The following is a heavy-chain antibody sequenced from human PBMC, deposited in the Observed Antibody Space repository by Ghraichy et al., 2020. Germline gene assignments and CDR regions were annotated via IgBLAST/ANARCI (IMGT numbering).Heavy chain of an antibody. D-gene: IGHD3-3*01. V-gene: IGHV4-59*08. Sequence: SETLSLTCTVSGGSISSYYWSWIRQPPGKGLEWIGYIYYSGSTNYNPSLKSRVTISVDTSKNQFSLKLSSVTAADTAVYYCARLSAGGSSGAYYDFWSGYNAFDIWGQGTMVTVSS. J-gene: IGHJ3*02. CDR1: GGSISSYY. CDR2: IYYSGST. CDR3: ARLSAGGSSGAYYDFWSGYNAFDI.